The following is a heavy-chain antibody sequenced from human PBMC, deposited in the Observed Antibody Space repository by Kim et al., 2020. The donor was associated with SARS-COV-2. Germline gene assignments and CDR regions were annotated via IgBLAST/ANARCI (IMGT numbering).Heavy chain of an antibody. Sequence: SRKGRFPISRDKSKTTLYLQMSSLRAEDTAVYYCAKDPRLEWLSIYYFDYWGQGTLVTVSS. D-gene: IGHD3-3*01. CDR3: AKDPRLEWLSIYYFDY. J-gene: IGHJ4*02. V-gene: IGHV3-23*01.